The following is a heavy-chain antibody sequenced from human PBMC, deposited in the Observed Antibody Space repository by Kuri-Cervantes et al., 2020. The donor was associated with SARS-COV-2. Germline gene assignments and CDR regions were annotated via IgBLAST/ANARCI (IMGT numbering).Heavy chain of an antibody. D-gene: IGHD1-26*01. CDR1: GFTFKTCA. J-gene: IGHJ4*02. Sequence: GESLKISCAASGFTFKTCAMHWVRQAPGKGLEWVAMISSDGINKSYADSVKGRFTISRDNAKNSLYLQMNSLRTEDTAVYYCASQGAVYWGQGTLVTVSS. CDR3: ASQGAVY. CDR2: ISSDGINK. V-gene: IGHV3-30*04.